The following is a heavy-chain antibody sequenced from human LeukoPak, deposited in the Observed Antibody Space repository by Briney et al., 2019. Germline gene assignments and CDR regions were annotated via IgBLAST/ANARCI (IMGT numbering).Heavy chain of an antibody. V-gene: IGHV4-59*13. D-gene: IGHD4-17*01. Sequence: SETLSLTCTVSGGSISNYYWSWIRQPPGKGLEWIGYIYYSGSTNYNPSLKSRVTISVDTSKNQFSLKLGSVTAADTAVYYCASFEGIYGDPYFDYWGQGTLVTVSS. J-gene: IGHJ4*02. CDR2: IYYSGST. CDR3: ASFEGIYGDPYFDY. CDR1: GGSISNYY.